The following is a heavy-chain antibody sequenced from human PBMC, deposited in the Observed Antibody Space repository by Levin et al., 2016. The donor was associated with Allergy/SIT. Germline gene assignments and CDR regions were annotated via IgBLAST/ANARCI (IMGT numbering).Heavy chain of an antibody. Sequence: ASVKVSCKASGGTFSSYAISWVRQAPGQGLEWMGIINPSGGSTSYAQKFQGRVTMTRDTSTSTVYMELSSLRSEDTAVYYCAREGIGGSYVDYWGQGTLVTVSS. D-gene: IGHD1-26*01. V-gene: IGHV1-46*01. J-gene: IGHJ4*02. CDR3: AREGIGGSYVDY. CDR1: GGTFSSYA. CDR2: INPSGGST.